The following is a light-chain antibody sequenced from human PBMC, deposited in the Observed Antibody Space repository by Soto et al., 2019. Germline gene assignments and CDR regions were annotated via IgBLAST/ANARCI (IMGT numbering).Light chain of an antibody. CDR1: SSNIGSNY. V-gene: IGLV1-47*01. CDR2: RNN. Sequence: QSVLTQPPSASGTPGQRVTISCSGSSSNIGSNYVYWYQQLPGTAPKLLIYRNNQRPSGVPDRFSGSKSGTSASLAISGLRSEDEADYYCAFGGGTKLTVL. J-gene: IGLJ2*01. CDR3: A.